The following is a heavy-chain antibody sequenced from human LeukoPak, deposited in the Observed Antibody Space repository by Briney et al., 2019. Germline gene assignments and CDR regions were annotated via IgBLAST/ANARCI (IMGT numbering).Heavy chain of an antibody. CDR2: IWYDGSNK. Sequence: GESLRLSCAASGFTFSSYGMHWVRQAPGKGLEWVAVIWYDGSNKYYADSVKGRFTISRDNSKNTLYLQMNSLRAEDTAVYYCARDRDGSYDRGPRDAFDIWGQGTMVTVSS. D-gene: IGHD1-26*01. J-gene: IGHJ3*02. CDR3: ARDRDGSYDRGPRDAFDI. V-gene: IGHV3-33*01. CDR1: GFTFSSYG.